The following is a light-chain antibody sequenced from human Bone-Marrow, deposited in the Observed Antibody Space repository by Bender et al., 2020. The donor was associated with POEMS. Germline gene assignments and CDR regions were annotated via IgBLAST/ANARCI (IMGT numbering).Light chain of an antibody. Sequence: QSALTQPPSASGSPGQSVTISCAGSTSDIGNYKLVSWYQQPSGKAPKLLIFEDTKRPSGVSDRFSGSKSGNMASLTVSGLQADNEADYYCCSYAGSDTWVFGGGTKLTVL. V-gene: IGLV2-23*01. J-gene: IGLJ3*02. CDR1: TSDIGNYKL. CDR3: CSYAGSDTWV. CDR2: EDT.